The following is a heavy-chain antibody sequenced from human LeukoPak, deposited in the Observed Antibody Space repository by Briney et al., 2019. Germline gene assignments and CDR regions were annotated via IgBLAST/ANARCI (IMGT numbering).Heavy chain of an antibody. CDR3: ARDPKAGYCSSTSCSDGPDAFDI. J-gene: IGHJ3*02. CDR1: GYTFTGYY. D-gene: IGHD2-2*01. V-gene: IGHV1-46*01. CDR2: INPSGGST. Sequence: ASVKVSCKASGYTFTGYYMHWVRQAPGQGLEWMGIINPSGGSTSYAQKFQGRVTMTRDMSTSTVYMELSSLRSEDTAVYYCARDPKAGYCSSTSCSDGPDAFDIWGQGTMVTVSS.